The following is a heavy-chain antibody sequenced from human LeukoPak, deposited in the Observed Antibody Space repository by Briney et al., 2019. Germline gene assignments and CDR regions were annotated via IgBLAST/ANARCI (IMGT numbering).Heavy chain of an antibody. Sequence: SVKVSCKASGGTFSSYTISWVRQAPGQGPEWMGRIIPILGIANYAQKFQGRVTITADKSTSTAYMELSSLRSEDTAVYYCAREVGATTGYYYGMDVWGQGTTVTVSS. CDR1: GGTFSSYT. V-gene: IGHV1-69*04. D-gene: IGHD1-26*01. CDR3: AREVGATTGYYYGMDV. J-gene: IGHJ6*02. CDR2: IIPILGIA.